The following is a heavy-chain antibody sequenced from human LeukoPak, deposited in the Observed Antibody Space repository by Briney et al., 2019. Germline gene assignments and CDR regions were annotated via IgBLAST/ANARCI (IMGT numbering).Heavy chain of an antibody. CDR2: ISYDGSNK. V-gene: IGHV3-30-3*01. Sequence: GGSLRLSCAASGFTFSSYAMHWVRQAPGKGLEWVAVISYDGSNKYYADSVKGRFTISRDNSKNTLYLQTNSLRAEDTAVYYCARGSAPYQPLPYYFDYWGQGTLVTVSS. J-gene: IGHJ4*02. CDR1: GFTFSSYA. D-gene: IGHD2-2*01. CDR3: ARGSAPYQPLPYYFDY.